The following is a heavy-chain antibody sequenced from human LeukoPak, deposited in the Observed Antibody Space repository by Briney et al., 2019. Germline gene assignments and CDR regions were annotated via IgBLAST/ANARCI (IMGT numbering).Heavy chain of an antibody. CDR3: AREYDQLLIDY. CDR2: ISYDGSNK. Sequence: GGSLRLSCAASGFTFSSYAMHWVRQAPGKGLEWVAVISYDGSNKYYADSVKGRFAISRDNSKNTLYLQMNSLRAEDTAVYYCAREYDQLLIDYWGQGTLVTVSS. V-gene: IGHV3-30*09. J-gene: IGHJ4*02. CDR1: GFTFSSYA. D-gene: IGHD2-2*01.